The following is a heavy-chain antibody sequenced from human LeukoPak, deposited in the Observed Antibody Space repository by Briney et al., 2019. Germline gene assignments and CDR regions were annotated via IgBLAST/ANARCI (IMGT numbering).Heavy chain of an antibody. CDR2: IYPSGST. J-gene: IGHJ3*02. CDR3: ARETTKSGYYDSSGYYADAFDI. CDR1: GVSISSYY. Sequence: PSETLSLTCTVSGVSISSYYWSWIRQPAGKGLEWFGRIYPSGSTNYNPSLKSRVTMSVDTSKNQFSLKLSSVTAADTAVYYCARETTKSGYYDSSGYYADAFDIWGQGTMVTVSS. D-gene: IGHD3-22*01. V-gene: IGHV4-4*07.